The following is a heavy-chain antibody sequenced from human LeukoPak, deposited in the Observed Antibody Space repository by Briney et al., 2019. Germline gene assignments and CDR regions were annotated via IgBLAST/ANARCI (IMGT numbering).Heavy chain of an antibody. Sequence: SETLSLTCAVYGGSFSGYYWSWIRQPPGKGLEWIGEINHSGSTNYNPSLKSRVTISVDTSKSQFSLKLSSVTAADAAVYYCARSASGLYFWADTWSQGSRVTVSS. J-gene: IGHJ4*02. D-gene: IGHD3-16*01. CDR2: INHSGST. V-gene: IGHV4-34*01. CDR3: ARSASGLYFWADT. CDR1: GGSFSGYY.